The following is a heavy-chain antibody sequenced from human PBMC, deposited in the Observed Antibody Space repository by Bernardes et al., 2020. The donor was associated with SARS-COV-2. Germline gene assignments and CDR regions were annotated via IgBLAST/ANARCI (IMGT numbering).Heavy chain of an antibody. CDR1: GFTFDDYA. D-gene: IGHD6-19*01. CDR3: AKAILAVAGTIDY. J-gene: IGHJ4*02. V-gene: IGHV3-9*01. Sequence: GWSLRLSCAASGFTFDDYAMHWVRQAPGKGLEWVSGISWNSGSIGYADSVKGRFTISRDNAKNSLYLQMNSLRAEDTALYYCAKAILAVAGTIDYWGQGTLVTVSS. CDR2: ISWNSGSI.